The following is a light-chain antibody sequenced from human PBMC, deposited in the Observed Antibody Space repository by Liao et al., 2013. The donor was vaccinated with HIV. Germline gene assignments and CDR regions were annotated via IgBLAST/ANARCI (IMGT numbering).Light chain of an antibody. J-gene: IGLJ2*01. Sequence: SYVLTQPPSVSVAPGKTARITCGGNETLEVKVVHWYQQKPGQAPVLVIYYDSDRPSGIPERFSGSNSGNTATLTISRVEAGDEADYYCQVWDSSSVVFGGGTKLTVL. CDR1: ETLEVKV. CDR3: QVWDSSSVV. CDR2: YDS. V-gene: IGLV3-21*01.